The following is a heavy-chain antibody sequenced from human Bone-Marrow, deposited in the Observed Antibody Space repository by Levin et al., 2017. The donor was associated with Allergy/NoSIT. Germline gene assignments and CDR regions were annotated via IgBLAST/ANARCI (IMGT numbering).Heavy chain of an antibody. D-gene: IGHD3-22*01. CDR3: ARAFYYDSSGNYRSAFDL. V-gene: IGHV1-69*04. CDR2: IIPMPGIT. CDR1: GGSFSSYP. Sequence: SVKVPCKASGGSFSSYPINWVRQAPGQGLEWMGRIIPMPGITNYTQNFQERVTITADRSTSTAYMELSSLRSEDTAVYYCARAFYYDSSGNYRSAFDLWGQGTRVTVSS. J-gene: IGHJ3*01.